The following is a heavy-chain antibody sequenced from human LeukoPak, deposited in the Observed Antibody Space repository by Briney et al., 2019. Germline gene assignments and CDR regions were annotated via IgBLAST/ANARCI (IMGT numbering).Heavy chain of an antibody. J-gene: IGHJ4*02. CDR3: ARLIYYDSSGYVDY. V-gene: IGHV4-59*08. CDR2: IYHSGST. D-gene: IGHD3-22*01. CDR1: GGSISSYY. Sequence: SETLSLTCTVSGGSISSYYWSWIRQPPGKGLEWIGSIYHSGSTYYNPSLKSRVTISVDTSKNQFSLKLSSVTAADTAVYYCARLIYYDSSGYVDYWGQGTLVTVSS.